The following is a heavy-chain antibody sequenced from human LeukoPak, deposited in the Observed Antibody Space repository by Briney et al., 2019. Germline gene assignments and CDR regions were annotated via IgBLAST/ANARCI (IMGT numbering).Heavy chain of an antibody. Sequence: GGSLRLSCAASGFTFSSYSMNWVRQAPGKGLEWVSYISSSSSTIYYADSVKGRFTISRDNAKNSLYLQMNSLRAEDTAVYYCARERRPGIAAEKYYYYYYGMDVWGQGTTVTVSS. CDR3: ARERRPGIAAEKYYYYYYGMDV. D-gene: IGHD6-13*01. V-gene: IGHV3-48*04. CDR1: GFTFSSYS. CDR2: ISSSSSTI. J-gene: IGHJ6*02.